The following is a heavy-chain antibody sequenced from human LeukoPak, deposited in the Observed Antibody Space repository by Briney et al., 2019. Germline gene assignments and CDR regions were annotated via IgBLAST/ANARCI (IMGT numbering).Heavy chain of an antibody. J-gene: IGHJ5*02. Sequence: GGSLRLSCAASGFTFSSYGMHWVRQAPGKGLEWVAFIRYDGSNKYYADSVKGRFTISRDNSKNSLYLQMNSLRAEDTAVYYCARALRYFDWLSTSPEYNWFDPWGQGTLVTVSS. D-gene: IGHD3-9*01. CDR2: IRYDGSNK. CDR3: ARALRYFDWLSTSPEYNWFDP. V-gene: IGHV3-30*02. CDR1: GFTFSSYG.